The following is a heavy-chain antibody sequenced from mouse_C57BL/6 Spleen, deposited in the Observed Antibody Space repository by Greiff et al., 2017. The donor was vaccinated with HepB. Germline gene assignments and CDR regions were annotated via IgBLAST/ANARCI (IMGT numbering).Heavy chain of an antibody. V-gene: IGHV1-82*01. CDR3: AREGIASFDY. CDR1: GYAFSSSW. J-gene: IGHJ2*01. Sequence: VQRVESGPELVKPGASVKISCKASGYAFSSSWMNWVKQRPGKGLEWIGRIYPGDGDTNYNGKFKGKTTLTADKSSSTAYMQLSSLTSEDSAVYFCAREGIASFDYWGQGTTLTVSS. CDR2: IYPGDGDT.